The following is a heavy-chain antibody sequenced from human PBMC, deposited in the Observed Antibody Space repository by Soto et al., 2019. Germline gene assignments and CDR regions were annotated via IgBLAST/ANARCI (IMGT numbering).Heavy chain of an antibody. CDR2: VYYSGST. CDR1: GGSIRSGDYY. J-gene: IGHJ2*01. Sequence: QVQLQESGPGLVKPSQTLSLNCNVSGGSIRSGDYYWSWVRQAPGKGLEWIGYVYYSGSTYYNPSLQSRVTMSVDTSNNQFSLKLTSVTAADTAVYYCARGFRGTYYVWWFFDLWGRGSLVSVSS. V-gene: IGHV4-30-4*01. D-gene: IGHD1-26*01. CDR3: ARGFRGTYYVWWFFDL.